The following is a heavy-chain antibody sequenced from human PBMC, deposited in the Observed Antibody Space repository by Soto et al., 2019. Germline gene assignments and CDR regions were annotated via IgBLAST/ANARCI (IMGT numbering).Heavy chain of an antibody. CDR2: LYWDDDK. CDR3: VQSRCGGDCLEIYSSHAYNGLDV. J-gene: IGHJ6*02. D-gene: IGHD2-21*02. CDR1: GLSLRTTGVG. V-gene: IGHV2-5*02. Sequence: QVTLKESGPTLVKPTQTLTLTCTVSGLSLRTTGVGVGWVRQPPGKALEWLALLYWDDDKRYSPSLRSRLTIAKDISATQVVLTMTNIDTVDTATYYCVQSRCGGDCLEIYSSHAYNGLDVWGQGTTVTVSS.